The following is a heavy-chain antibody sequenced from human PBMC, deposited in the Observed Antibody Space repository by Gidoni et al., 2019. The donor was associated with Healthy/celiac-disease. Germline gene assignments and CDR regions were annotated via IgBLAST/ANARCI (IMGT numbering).Heavy chain of an antibody. J-gene: IGHJ4*02. CDR1: GFTFSSYA. D-gene: IGHD2-15*01. V-gene: IGHV3-23*01. CDR2: ISGSGGST. Sequence: EVQLLESGGGLVQPGGSLRLSCAASGFTFSSYAMSWVRQAPGKGLEWVSAISGSGGSTYYADAVKCRFTISRDNSKNTLYLQMNSLRAEDTAVYYCAKNYPDIVVNEPNYNYWGQGTLVTVSS. CDR3: AKNYPDIVVNEPNYNY.